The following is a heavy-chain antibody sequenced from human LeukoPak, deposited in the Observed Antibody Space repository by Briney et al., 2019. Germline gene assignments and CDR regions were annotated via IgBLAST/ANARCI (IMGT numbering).Heavy chain of an antibody. Sequence: GGSLRLSCAAAGFTFGDYGMSWVGQAPGKGLEWVSSINWNGGNKAYADSVKGRFTISRDTAKDSLYLQLNSLRAEDTALYYCARDRGWLQYIDYWGQGTLVTVSS. CDR1: GFTFGDYG. V-gene: IGHV3-20*04. CDR2: INWNGGNK. CDR3: ARDRGWLQYIDY. J-gene: IGHJ4*02. D-gene: IGHD5-24*01.